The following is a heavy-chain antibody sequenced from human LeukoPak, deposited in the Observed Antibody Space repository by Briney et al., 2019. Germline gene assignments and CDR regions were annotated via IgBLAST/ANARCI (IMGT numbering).Heavy chain of an antibody. CDR1: GYTFTGYY. D-gene: IGHD1-7*01. J-gene: IGHJ4*01. CDR2: INPNSGGT. V-gene: IGHV1-2*02. Sequence: GASVKVSCKASGYTFTGYYMHWVRQAPGQGLEWMGWINPNSGGTNYAQKFQGRVTMTRDTSISIAYMELSRLRSDDTAVYYCARVAITGTPDLDYWGQGTLVTVSS. CDR3: ARVAITGTPDLDY.